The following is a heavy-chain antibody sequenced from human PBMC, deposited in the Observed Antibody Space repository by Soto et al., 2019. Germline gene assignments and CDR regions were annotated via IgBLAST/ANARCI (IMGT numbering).Heavy chain of an antibody. D-gene: IGHD2-15*01. CDR3: ARSYQAAPYYYYGMDV. CDR2: INAGSGNT. J-gene: IGHJ6*02. CDR1: GYTFTSYA. V-gene: IGHV1-3*01. Sequence: QVQLVQSGAEVKKPGASVKVSCKASGYTFTSYAMYWVRQAPGQRLEWMGWINAGSGNTKYSQKFQVRVTITRDTSASTAYMELSSLRSEDTAVYYCARSYQAAPYYYYGMDVWGQGTTVTVSS.